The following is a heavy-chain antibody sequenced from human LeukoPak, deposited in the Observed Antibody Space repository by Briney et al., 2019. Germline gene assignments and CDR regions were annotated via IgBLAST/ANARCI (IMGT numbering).Heavy chain of an antibody. D-gene: IGHD1-26*01. CDR3: ARPAAPHQGELLEVDY. CDR2: INPNSGGT. J-gene: IGHJ4*02. CDR1: GYTFTGYY. V-gene: IGHV1-2*02. Sequence: ASVKVSCKASGYTFTGYYMHWVRQAPGQGLEWMGWINPNSGGTNYAQKFQGRVTMTRDTSISTAYMELSRLRADDTAVYDCARPAAPHQGELLEVDYWGQGTLVTVSS.